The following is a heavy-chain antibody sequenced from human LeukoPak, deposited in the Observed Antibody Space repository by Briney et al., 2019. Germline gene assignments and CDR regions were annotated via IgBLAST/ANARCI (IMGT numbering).Heavy chain of an antibody. V-gene: IGHV1-2*02. D-gene: IGHD6-19*01. CDR2: INPNTGAT. CDR1: GYTLTRYY. J-gene: IGHJ4*02. CDR3: GRDRVGSGWPRPYYFEV. Sequence: GASVKVSCKASGYTLTRYYLHWVRRAPGQGLERMGWINPNTGATHSPQKFQGRITMTRDTSISTAYMDLSRLRSDDTAVYYCGRDRVGSGWPRPYYFEVWGQGTLVTVSS.